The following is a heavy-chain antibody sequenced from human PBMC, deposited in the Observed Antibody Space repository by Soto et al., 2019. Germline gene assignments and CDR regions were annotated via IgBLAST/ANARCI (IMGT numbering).Heavy chain of an antibody. J-gene: IGHJ5*02. Sequence: CKASGGTCSCYAISCVRQHTGKGLEWIGYIYHSGETYDNPSLKSRVNISVDTSKNQFSLNLSSVTAADTAVYFCARAREGSSGYSQNRWFDPWGQGTLVTVSS. CDR2: IYHSGET. CDR1: GGTCSCYAI. V-gene: IGHV4-31*03. CDR3: ARAREGSSGYSQNRWFDP. D-gene: IGHD3-22*01.